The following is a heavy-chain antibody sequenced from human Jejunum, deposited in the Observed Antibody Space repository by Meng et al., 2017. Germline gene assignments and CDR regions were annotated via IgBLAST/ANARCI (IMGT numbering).Heavy chain of an antibody. V-gene: IGHV3-30*04. J-gene: IGHJ2*01. Sequence: GGSLRLSCGASGFSFSTSTMHWVRQAPGKGLEWVTLISDEGRNKVYADSVKGRFTVSRDDSKNTVYLEMDNLRTEDTAVYYCARDWCGTCWYFDLWGRGTLVTVSS. CDR1: GFSFSTST. CDR3: ARDWCGTCWYFDL. D-gene: IGHD1-1*01. CDR2: ISDEGRNK.